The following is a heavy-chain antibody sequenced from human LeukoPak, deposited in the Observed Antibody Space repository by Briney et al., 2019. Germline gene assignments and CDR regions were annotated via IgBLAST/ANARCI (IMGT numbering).Heavy chain of an antibody. CDR3: ARETGIAAADSWYYFDY. Sequence: SVKVSCKASGGTFSSYAISWVRQAPGQGLKWMGGIIPIFGTANYAQKFQGRVTITADGSTSTAYMELSSLRSEDTAVYYCARETGIAAADSWYYFDYWGQGTLVTVSS. D-gene: IGHD6-13*01. J-gene: IGHJ4*02. V-gene: IGHV1-69*13. CDR2: IIPIFGTA. CDR1: GGTFSSYA.